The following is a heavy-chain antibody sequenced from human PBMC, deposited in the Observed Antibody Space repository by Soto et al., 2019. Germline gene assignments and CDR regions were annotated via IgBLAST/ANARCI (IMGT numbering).Heavy chain of an antibody. CDR1: GYTFTSYA. Sequence: ASVKVSCKASGYTFTSYAMHWVRHAPGQRLEWMGWINAGNGNTKYSQKFQGRVTITRDTSASTAYMELSSLRSEDTAVYYCSRVGGSGSHYNVIDYWGQGTLVTVSS. CDR3: SRVGGSGSHYNVIDY. D-gene: IGHD3-10*01. J-gene: IGHJ4*02. CDR2: INAGNGNT. V-gene: IGHV1-3*01.